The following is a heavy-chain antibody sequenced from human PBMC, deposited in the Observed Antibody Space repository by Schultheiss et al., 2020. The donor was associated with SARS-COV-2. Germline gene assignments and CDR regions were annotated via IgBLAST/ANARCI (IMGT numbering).Heavy chain of an antibody. J-gene: IGHJ6*02. Sequence: SETLSLTCTVSGGSLSSYSWSWIRQPPGKGLEWIGEINHSGSTNYNPSLKSRVTISVDRSKNQFSLKLSSVTAADTAVYYCARDRSGGYGKAYYYYYGMDVWGQGTTVTVSS. CDR1: GGSLSSYS. CDR3: ARDRSGGYGKAYYYYYGMDV. D-gene: IGHD4-17*01. CDR2: INHSGST. V-gene: IGHV4-34*01.